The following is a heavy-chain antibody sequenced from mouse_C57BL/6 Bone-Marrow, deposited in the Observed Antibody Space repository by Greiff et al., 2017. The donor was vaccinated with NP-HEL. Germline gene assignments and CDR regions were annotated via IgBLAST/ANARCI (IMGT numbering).Heavy chain of an antibody. J-gene: IGHJ2*01. CDR1: GFTFSSYG. CDR2: ISSGGSYT. V-gene: IGHV5-6*03. CDR3: ARQIVTYYFDY. Sequence: DVKLVESGGGLVKPGGSLKLSCAASGFTFSSYGMSWVRQTPDKRLEWVATISSGGSYTYYPDSVKGRFTISRDNAKNTLYLQMSSLKSEDTAMYYCARQIVTYYFDYWGQGTTLTVSS. D-gene: IGHD2-5*01.